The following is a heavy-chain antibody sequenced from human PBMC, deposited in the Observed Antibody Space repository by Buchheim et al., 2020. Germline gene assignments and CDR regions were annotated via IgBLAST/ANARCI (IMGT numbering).Heavy chain of an antibody. D-gene: IGHD3-22*01. CDR1: GFTISSHW. CDR2: VSSDGSST. Sequence: DVQLVDSGGGLVQPGGSLRLSCAVSGFTISSHWMHWVRQAPGKGLVWVSHVSSDGSSTSYADSVKGRFTISRDNAKNKLYLQMNTLRAEDTAVYFCARGGPDYCDGSDFCFAYFDYWGQGTL. CDR3: ARGGPDYCDGSDFCFAYFDY. J-gene: IGHJ4*02. V-gene: IGHV3-74*01.